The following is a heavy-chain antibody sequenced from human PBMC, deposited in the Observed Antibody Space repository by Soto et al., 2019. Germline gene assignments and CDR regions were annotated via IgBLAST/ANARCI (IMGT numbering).Heavy chain of an antibody. V-gene: IGHV4-59*01. J-gene: IGHJ2*01. D-gene: IGHD1-1*01. CDR2: VYYSGST. CDR3: ARRGYLNWYFDL. CDR1: GGSISSYY. Sequence: QVQLQESGPGLVKPSETLSLTCTVSGGSISSYYWSWIRQPPGKGLEWIGYVYYSGSTNYNPSLKSRVTNSVDTSTNQFSLKLTSVTAADTAVYYCARRGYLNWYFDLWGRGTLVTFSS.